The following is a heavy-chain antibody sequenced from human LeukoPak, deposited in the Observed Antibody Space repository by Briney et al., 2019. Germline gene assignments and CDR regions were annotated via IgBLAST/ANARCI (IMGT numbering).Heavy chain of an antibody. CDR2: IYYSGST. D-gene: IGHD3-16*01. V-gene: IGHV4-59*01. J-gene: IGHJ4*02. CDR1: GGSISSYY. Sequence: SETLSLTCTVSGGSISSYYWSWIRQPPGKGLEWIGYIYYSGSTNYNPSLKSRVTISVDTSKNQFSLKLSSVTAADTAVYYCARVLKFARVYHFDYWGQGTLVTVSS. CDR3: ARVLKFARVYHFDY.